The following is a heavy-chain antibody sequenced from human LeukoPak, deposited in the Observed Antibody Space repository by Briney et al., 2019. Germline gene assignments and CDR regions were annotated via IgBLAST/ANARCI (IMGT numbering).Heavy chain of an antibody. D-gene: IGHD6-13*01. V-gene: IGHV3-30*18. CDR3: AKGYCSNWYPSYFEY. CDR2: ILYDGSNK. J-gene: IGHJ4*02. CDR1: GFTFGTYG. Sequence: GGSLRLSCAASGFTFGTYGMYWVRQAPGKGLEWVAVILYDGSNKYYADSVKGRFTISRDNSKNTLYLQMNSLRAEDTAVYYCAKGYCSNWYPSYFEYWGQGTLVTVSS.